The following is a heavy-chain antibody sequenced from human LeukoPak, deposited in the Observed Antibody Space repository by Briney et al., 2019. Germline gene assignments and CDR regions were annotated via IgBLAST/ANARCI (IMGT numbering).Heavy chain of an antibody. V-gene: IGHV6-1*01. D-gene: IGHD3-10*01. Sequence: SQTLSLTCAISGDSGIRQSPSRGLEWLGRTYYRSKWYNDYAVSVKSRITINPDTSKNQFSLQLNSVTPEDTAVYYCTREGSGIPGYFDYWGQGTLVIVSS. CDR1: GDSG. J-gene: IGHJ4*02. CDR2: TYYRSKWYN. CDR3: TREGSGIPGYFDY.